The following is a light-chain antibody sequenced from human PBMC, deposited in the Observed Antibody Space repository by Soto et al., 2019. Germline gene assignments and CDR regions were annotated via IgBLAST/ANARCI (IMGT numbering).Light chain of an antibody. V-gene: IGKV1-5*03. CDR3: QQYTSYPWT. CDR2: EAS. CDR1: QSISSW. Sequence: DIQMTQSPSTLSASVGDRVTITCRASQSISSWLAWYQQKAGKAPKLLIYEASRLESGAPSRISGSGSGTEFTLTISSLQPDDFATYYCQQYTSYPWTFGQGTKVDI. J-gene: IGKJ1*01.